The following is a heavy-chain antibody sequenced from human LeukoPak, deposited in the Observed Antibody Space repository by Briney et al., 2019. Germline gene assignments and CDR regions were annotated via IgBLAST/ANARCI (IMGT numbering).Heavy chain of an antibody. V-gene: IGHV4-59*01. CDR1: GGSISNYY. CDR3: ARELGATVVNYGMDV. CDR2: IHYSGST. J-gene: IGHJ6*02. Sequence: SETLSLTCTVSGGSISNYYWSWIRQPPGKGLVWIGYIHYSGSTNYNPSLKSRVTMSVDTSKNQLSLKLTSMTAADTAVYYCARELGATVVNYGMDVWGQGTTDTVSS. D-gene: IGHD4-23*01.